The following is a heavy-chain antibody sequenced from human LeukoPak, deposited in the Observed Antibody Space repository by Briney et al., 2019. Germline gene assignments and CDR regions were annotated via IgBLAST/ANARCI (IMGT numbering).Heavy chain of an antibody. CDR2: IILIFGTA. Sequence: GASVKVSCKASGGTFSSYAISWVRQAPGQGLEWMGGIILIFGTANYAQKFQGRVTITTDESTSTAYMELSSLRSEDTAVYYCARVAQPSSSTGGAAFDIWGQGTMVTVSS. CDR3: ARVAQPSSSTGGAAFDI. J-gene: IGHJ3*02. CDR1: GGTFSSYA. V-gene: IGHV1-69*05. D-gene: IGHD6-6*01.